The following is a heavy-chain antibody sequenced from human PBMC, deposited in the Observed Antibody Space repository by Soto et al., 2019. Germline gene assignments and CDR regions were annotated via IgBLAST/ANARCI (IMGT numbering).Heavy chain of an antibody. CDR2: IYYSGST. V-gene: IGHV4-59*07. CDR1: GGSISSYY. D-gene: IGHD5-18*01. J-gene: IGHJ4*02. Sequence: PSDTLSLTCTVSGGSISSYYWSWIRQPPGKGLEWIGYIYYSGSTNYNPSLKSRVTISVDTSKNQFSLKLSSVTAADTAVYYCARVDRYSYGFDYWGQGTLVTVSS. CDR3: ARVDRYSYGFDY.